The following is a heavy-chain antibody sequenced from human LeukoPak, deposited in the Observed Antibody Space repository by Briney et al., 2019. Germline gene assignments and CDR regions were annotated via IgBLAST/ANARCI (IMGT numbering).Heavy chain of an antibody. J-gene: IGHJ3*02. CDR3: ARGGAKWWRPSDAFDI. D-gene: IGHD2-15*01. Sequence: GRSLRLSCAASGFTFSSYAMHWVRQAPGKGLEWVAVISYDGSNKYYADSVKGRFTISRDNSKNTRYLQMNSLRAEDTAVYYCARGGAKWWRPSDAFDIWGQGTMVTVSS. CDR1: GFTFSSYA. V-gene: IGHV3-30-3*01. CDR2: ISYDGSNK.